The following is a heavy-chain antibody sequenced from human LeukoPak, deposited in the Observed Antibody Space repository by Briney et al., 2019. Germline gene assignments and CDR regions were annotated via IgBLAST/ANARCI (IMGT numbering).Heavy chain of an antibody. CDR2: IHTSGTT. CDR3: ARGDFYDGGGRNWFDP. J-gene: IGHJ5*02. V-gene: IGHV4-4*07. Sequence: SETLSLACTVSGGPMRSYYWSFIRQPARKGLEWIGRIHTSGTTYYNASLKSRVTMSVDMSKHQFSLRLTSVTAAATAVYYCARGDFYDGGGRNWFDPWGQGTLVTVSS. D-gene: IGHD3-16*01. CDR1: GGPMRSYY.